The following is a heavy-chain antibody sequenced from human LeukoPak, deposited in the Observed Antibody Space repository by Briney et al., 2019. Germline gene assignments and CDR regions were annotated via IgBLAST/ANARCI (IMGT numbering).Heavy chain of an antibody. Sequence: GGSLRLSCAVSGVNFSSYWMSWVRQAPGKGLEWVSVIYSGGSTYYADSVKGRFTISRDNSKNTLYLQMNSLRAEDTAVYYCARTCGYSYASYYFDYWGQGTLVTVSS. J-gene: IGHJ4*02. CDR2: IYSGGST. CDR3: ARTCGYSYASYYFDY. D-gene: IGHD5-18*01. V-gene: IGHV3-53*01. CDR1: GVNFSSYW.